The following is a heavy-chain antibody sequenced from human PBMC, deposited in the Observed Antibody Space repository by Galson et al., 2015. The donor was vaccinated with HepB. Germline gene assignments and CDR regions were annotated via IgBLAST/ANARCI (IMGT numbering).Heavy chain of an antibody. V-gene: IGHV4-59*01. J-gene: IGHJ3*02. D-gene: IGHD3-3*01. CDR3: ARVSRNKSGSYHRRGAFDI. Sequence: TLSLTCTVSGGSLSTYYWTWIRQSPGKGLEWIGYIFYSGSTDYNPSLGSRVTLSLDTSKNQFSLKLRSVTPADTAVYYCARVSRNKSGSYHRRGAFDIWGQGTLVTVSS. CDR2: IFYSGST. CDR1: GGSLSTYY.